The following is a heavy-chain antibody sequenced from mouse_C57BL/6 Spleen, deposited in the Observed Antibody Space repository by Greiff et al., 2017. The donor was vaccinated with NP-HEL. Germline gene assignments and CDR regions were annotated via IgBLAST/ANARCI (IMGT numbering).Heavy chain of an antibody. D-gene: IGHD1-1*01. Sequence: VQLQQSGPELVKPGASVKISCKASGYAFSSSWMNWVKQRPGKGLEWIGRIYPGDGDTNYNGKFKGKATLTADKSSSTAYMQLSSLTSEDSAVYFCARRTITTVVATGAMDYWGQGTSVTVSS. CDR2: IYPGDGDT. J-gene: IGHJ4*01. CDR3: ARRTITTVVATGAMDY. V-gene: IGHV1-82*01. CDR1: GYAFSSSW.